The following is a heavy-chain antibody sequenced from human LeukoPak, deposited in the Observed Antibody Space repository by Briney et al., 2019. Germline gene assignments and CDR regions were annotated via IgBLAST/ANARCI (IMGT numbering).Heavy chain of an antibody. CDR3: TGAGAVGATGQRYFSDY. D-gene: IGHD1-26*01. V-gene: IGHV4-59*01. CDR1: GDSTRSYY. J-gene: IGHJ4*02. Sequence: SETLSLTCTVSGDSTRSYYWTWIRQPPGKGLEWIGQIYYSGSTNYNPSLKSRVTISMDTSKNELSLKLSSVTAADTAMYYCTGAGAVGATGQRYFSDYWGQGTLVTVSS. CDR2: IYYSGST.